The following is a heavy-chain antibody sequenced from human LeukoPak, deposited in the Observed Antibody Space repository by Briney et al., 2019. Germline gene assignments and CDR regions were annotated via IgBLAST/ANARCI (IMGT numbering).Heavy chain of an antibody. Sequence: PGGSLRLSCAASGFTFSDYYMSWIRQAPGQGLEWVSYISSSSLYTNYADSVKGRFTISRDNAKNSLYLQMNSLRAEDTAVYYCAREAYDILTGYRSYWYFDLWGRGTLVTVSS. CDR2: ISSSSLYT. CDR1: GFTFSDYY. D-gene: IGHD3-9*01. V-gene: IGHV3-11*05. J-gene: IGHJ2*01. CDR3: AREAYDILTGYRSYWYFDL.